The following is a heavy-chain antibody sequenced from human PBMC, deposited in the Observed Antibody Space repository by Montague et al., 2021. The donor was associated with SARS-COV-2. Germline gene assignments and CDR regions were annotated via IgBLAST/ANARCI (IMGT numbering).Heavy chain of an antibody. CDR3: ARTEYNWNDWFDP. CDR2: IFHSGIT. CDR1: GGSISSYY. J-gene: IGHJ5*02. Sequence: SETLSLTCSVSGGSISSYYWSWIRQPPGKGLEWIGYIFHSGITDYNPSLKSRVTISADMSKNQFSLQLNSVTAADSAVYYCARTEYNWNDWFDPWGQGTLVTVS. D-gene: IGHD1-20*01. V-gene: IGHV4-59*13.